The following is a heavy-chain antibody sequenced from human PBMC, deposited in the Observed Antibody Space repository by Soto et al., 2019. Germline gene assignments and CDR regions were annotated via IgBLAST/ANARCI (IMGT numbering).Heavy chain of an antibody. CDR1: GGSFSGYY. Sequence: SETLSLTCAVYGGSFSGYYWSWIRQPPGKGLEWIGEINHSGSTNYNPSLKSRVTISVDTSKNQFSLKLSTVTAADTAVYYCARASITMVRGVILDHDAFDIWGQGTMVTVSS. CDR2: INHSGST. V-gene: IGHV4-34*01. CDR3: ARASITMVRGVILDHDAFDI. D-gene: IGHD3-10*01. J-gene: IGHJ3*02.